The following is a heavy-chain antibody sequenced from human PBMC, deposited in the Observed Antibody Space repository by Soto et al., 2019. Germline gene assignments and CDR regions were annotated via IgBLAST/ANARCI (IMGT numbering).Heavy chain of an antibody. V-gene: IGHV1-18*01. CDR3: ARERYPQWELPMIPDFDY. J-gene: IGHJ4*02. CDR1: GYTFTTYG. D-gene: IGHD1-26*01. CDR2: ISAYNANT. Sequence: QVQLVQSGAEVKKPGASVKVSCKASGYTFTTYGISWVRQAPGQGLEWMGWISAYNANTNYAQKLQGRVTMTTDTSTSTAYMELMSLRSDDTAVYYCARERYPQWELPMIPDFDYWGQGTLVTVSS.